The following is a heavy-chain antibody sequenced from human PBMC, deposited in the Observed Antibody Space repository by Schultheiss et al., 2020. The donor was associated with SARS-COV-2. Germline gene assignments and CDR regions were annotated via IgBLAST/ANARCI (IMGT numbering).Heavy chain of an antibody. CDR3: ARANSGMYYFDY. CDR1: GFTFSSYA. J-gene: IGHJ4*02. CDR2: ISWNSGSI. D-gene: IGHD5-12*01. V-gene: IGHV3-9*01. Sequence: GGSLRLSCAASGFTFSSYAMSWVRQAPGKGLEWVSGISWNSGSIGYADSVKGRFTISRDNAKNSLYLQMNSLRAEDTAVYYCARANSGMYYFDYWGQGTLVTVSS.